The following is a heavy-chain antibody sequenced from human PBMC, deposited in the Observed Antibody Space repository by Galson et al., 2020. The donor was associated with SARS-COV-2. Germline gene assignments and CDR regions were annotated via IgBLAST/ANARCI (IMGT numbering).Heavy chain of an antibody. CDR3: ARGRPLYYFDY. CDR1: GFTVSNFY. D-gene: IGHD2-2*02. J-gene: IGHJ4*02. V-gene: IGHV3-66*01. CDR2: FYSGGSS. Sequence: GESLKISCVVSGFTVSNFYMSWVRQAPGKGLEWVSIFYSGGSSHYADSVKGRFTISRDNSKNTLYLQMNSLRAEDTAVYYCARGRPLYYFDYWGQGTLVTVSS.